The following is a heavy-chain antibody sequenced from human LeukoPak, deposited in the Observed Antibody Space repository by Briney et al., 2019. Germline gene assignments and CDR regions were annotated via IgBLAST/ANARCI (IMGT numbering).Heavy chain of an antibody. Sequence: APVKVSCKASGGTFSSYAISWVRQAPGQGHEWMGRIIPILGIANYAQKFQGRVTITADKSTSTAYMELSSLRSEDTAVYYCARDSDSGSYSGYFDYWGQGTLVTVSS. CDR3: ARDSDSGSYSGYFDY. CDR2: IIPILGIA. D-gene: IGHD1-26*01. J-gene: IGHJ4*02. V-gene: IGHV1-69*04. CDR1: GGTFSSYA.